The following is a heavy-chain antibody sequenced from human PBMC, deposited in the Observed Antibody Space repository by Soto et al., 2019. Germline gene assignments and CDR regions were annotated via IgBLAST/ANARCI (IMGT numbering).Heavy chain of an antibody. CDR1: GYTFTNYA. CDR2: ISTQSGTT. V-gene: IGHV1-18*03. D-gene: IGHD5-12*01. CDR3: ARGGYKDS. J-gene: IGHJ4*02. Sequence: QVQLVQSGVEVKKPGASMKISCRTSGYTFTNYAINWVRQAPGQGLEWVAWISTQSGTTKYGQRLQGRVTVTTDTSTSTAYMELRNLRSDDMALYYCARGGYKDSWGQGTLVTVSS.